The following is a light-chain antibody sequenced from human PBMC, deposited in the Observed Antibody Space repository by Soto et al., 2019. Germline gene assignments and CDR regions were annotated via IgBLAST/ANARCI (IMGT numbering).Light chain of an antibody. CDR3: GTWDSSLSAVV. J-gene: IGLJ2*01. CDR1: SSNIGNNY. V-gene: IGLV1-51*01. Sequence: QSVLTQPPSVSAAPGQKVTISCSGSSSNIGNNYVSWYQQLPGTAPKLLIYDNNKRPSGIPDRFSGSKSGTSATLGITGRQTGDEAEYYCGTWDSSLSAVVFGGGTKLTV. CDR2: DNN.